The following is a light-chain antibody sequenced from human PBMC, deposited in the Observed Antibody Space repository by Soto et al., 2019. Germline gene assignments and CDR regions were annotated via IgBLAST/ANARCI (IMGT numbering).Light chain of an antibody. Sequence: AIQLTQTPSSLSASVGDSVTITCRASQAFTNTLAWYQQKPGKAPQLLIYDASSLEGGVPSRFSGSGSGTDFTLNISGLQPEDFAAYHCQQYRTYPTCGGGTRVEIK. V-gene: IGKV1-13*02. CDR1: QAFTNT. J-gene: IGKJ4*01. CDR3: QQYRTYPT. CDR2: DAS.